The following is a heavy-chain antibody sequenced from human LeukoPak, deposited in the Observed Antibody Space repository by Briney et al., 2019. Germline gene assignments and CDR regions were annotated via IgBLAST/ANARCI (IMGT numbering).Heavy chain of an antibody. J-gene: IGHJ4*02. CDR2: INPSGGNT. CDR1: GYTFTSYY. V-gene: IGHV1-46*01. Sequence: ASVKVSCKASGYTFTSYYMHWVRQAPGQGLEWMGIINPSGGNTSYAQKFQGRVTMTRDTSTSTAYMELSSLRSEDTAVYYCASQIVGATPLAFDYWGQGTLVTVSS. D-gene: IGHD1-26*01. CDR3: ASQIVGATPLAFDY.